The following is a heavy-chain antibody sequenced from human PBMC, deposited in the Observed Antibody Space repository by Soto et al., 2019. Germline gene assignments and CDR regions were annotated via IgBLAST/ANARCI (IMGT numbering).Heavy chain of an antibody. CDR2: IYHSGST. CDR3: ARDPGR. V-gene: IGHV4-30-2*01. J-gene: IGHJ4*02. CDR1: GGSISNGGYS. Sequence: SETLSLTCAVSGGSISNGGYSWSWIRQPPGKGLEWIGYIYHSGSTYYNPSLKSRVTISVDRSKNQFSLKLSSVTAADTAVYYCARDPGRWGQGTLVTVSS.